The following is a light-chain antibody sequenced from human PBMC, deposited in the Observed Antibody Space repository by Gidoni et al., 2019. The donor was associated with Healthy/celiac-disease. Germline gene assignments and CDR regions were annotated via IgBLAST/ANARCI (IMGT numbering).Light chain of an antibody. V-gene: IGKV1-33*01. CDR2: DAS. J-gene: IGKJ3*01. CDR3: QQYDNLPPFT. CDR1: QDISNY. Sequence: DIKMTQSPSSLSASVGDRVTITCQASQDISNYLNLYQQKPGKAPKLLIYDASNLETGVPSRFSGSGSGTDFTFTISSLQPEDIATYYCQQYDNLPPFTFGPGTKVDIK.